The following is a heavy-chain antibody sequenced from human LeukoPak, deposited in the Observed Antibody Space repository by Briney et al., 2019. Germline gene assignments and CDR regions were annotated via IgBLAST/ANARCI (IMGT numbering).Heavy chain of an antibody. CDR3: ARAWQWLSY. V-gene: IGHV4-59*12. CDR2: IYYSGST. Sequence: SETLSLTCTVSGGSISSYYWSWIRQPPGKGLEWIGYIYYSGSTNYNPSLKSRVTISVDTSKNQFSLKLSSVTAADTAVYYCARAWQWLSYWGQGTLVTVSS. D-gene: IGHD6-19*01. J-gene: IGHJ4*02. CDR1: GGSISSYY.